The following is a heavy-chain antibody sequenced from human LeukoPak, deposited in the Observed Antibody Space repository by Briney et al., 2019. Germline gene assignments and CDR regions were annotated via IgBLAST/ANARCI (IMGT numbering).Heavy chain of an antibody. D-gene: IGHD3-10*01. V-gene: IGHV4-34*01. CDR2: INHSGST. Sequence: SETLSLTCAVYGGSFSGYYWSWIRQPPGKGLEWIGEINHSGSTNYNPSLKSRVTISVDTSKNQFSLKLSSVTAADTAVYYCARGTRQAGTLFDYWGQGTLVTVSS. J-gene: IGHJ4*02. CDR3: ARGTRQAGTLFDY. CDR1: GGSFSGYY.